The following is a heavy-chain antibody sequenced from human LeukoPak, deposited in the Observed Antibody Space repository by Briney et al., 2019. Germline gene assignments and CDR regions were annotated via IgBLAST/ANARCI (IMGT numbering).Heavy chain of an antibody. CDR2: ISSSSSTM. CDR3: ARGRIAVAPNWFDP. V-gene: IGHV3-48*02. J-gene: IGHJ5*02. CDR1: GFTFSSYS. D-gene: IGHD6-19*01. Sequence: GGSLRLSCAASGFTFSSYSMNWVRQAPGKGLEWLSYISSSSSTMYYADSVKGRFTISRDNAKNSLYLQMNSLRDEDTAVYYCARGRIAVAPNWFDPWGQGTLVTVSS.